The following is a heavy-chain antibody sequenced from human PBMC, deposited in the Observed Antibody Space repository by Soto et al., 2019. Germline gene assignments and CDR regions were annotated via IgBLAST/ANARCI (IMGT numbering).Heavy chain of an antibody. Sequence: GGSLRLSCAASGFTFSSYGMHWVRQAPGKGLEWVAVISYDGSNKYYADSVKGRFTISRDNSKNTLYLQMNSLRAEDTAVYYCAKDRQLLYYYGMDVWGQGTTVTVS. J-gene: IGHJ6*02. CDR2: ISYDGSNK. CDR1: GFTFSSYG. V-gene: IGHV3-30*18. CDR3: AKDRQLLYYYGMDV. D-gene: IGHD2-2*01.